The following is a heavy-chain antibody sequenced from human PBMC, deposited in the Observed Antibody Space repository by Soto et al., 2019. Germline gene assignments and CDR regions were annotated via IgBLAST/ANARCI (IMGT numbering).Heavy chain of an antibody. CDR1: CYTCTRSG. CDR3: ARDDIRPGDWFEP. CDR2: ISAYKGNT. Sequence: ASVKVCCKASCYTCTRSGISGVPQAPGQGLEWMGWISAYKGNTNYAQKLQGRVTMTTDTSTSTAYMELRSLRSDDTAVYCCARDDIRPGDWFEPWGQVTLVTVSS. D-gene: IGHD5-12*01. J-gene: IGHJ5*02. V-gene: IGHV1-18*04.